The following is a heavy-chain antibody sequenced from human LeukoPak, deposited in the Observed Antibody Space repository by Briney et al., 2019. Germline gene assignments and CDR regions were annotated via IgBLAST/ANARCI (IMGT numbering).Heavy chain of an antibody. Sequence: SETLSLTCTVSGGSISSGGYYWSWIRQHPGKGLEWIGYIYYSGSTYYNPSLKSRVTISVDTSKNQFSLKLSSVTAADTAVYYCARRYYGGNVPVDYWGQGTLVTVSS. V-gene: IGHV4-31*03. J-gene: IGHJ4*02. D-gene: IGHD4-23*01. CDR3: ARRYYGGNVPVDY. CDR1: GGSISSGGYY. CDR2: IYYSGST.